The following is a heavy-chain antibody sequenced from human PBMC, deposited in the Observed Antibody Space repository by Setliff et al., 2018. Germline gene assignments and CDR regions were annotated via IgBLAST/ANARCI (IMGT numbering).Heavy chain of an antibody. D-gene: IGHD1-26*01. J-gene: IGHJ5*02. CDR2: LHTSGST. CDR1: GGSPNSGSYY. V-gene: IGHV4-61*02. CDR3: ARDNTILGATDH. Sequence: LSLTCAVSGGSPNSGSYYWSWIRQSTERGLEWLGRLHTSGSTTYNPALNSRVTISVDTSTNQFSLRLTSLAAADTAVYFCARDNTILGATDHWGQGTLVTVSS.